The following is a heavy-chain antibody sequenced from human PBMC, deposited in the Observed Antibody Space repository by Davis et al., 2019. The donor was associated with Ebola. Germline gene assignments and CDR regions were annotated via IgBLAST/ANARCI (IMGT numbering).Heavy chain of an antibody. CDR3: ARETGDDFWSGYHDY. Sequence: GESLKISCTASGFTFGDYAMSWFRQAPGKGLEWVGFIRSKAYGGTTEYAASVKGRFTISRDDSKSIAYLQMNSLKTEDTAVYYCARETGDDFWSGYHDYWGQGTLVTVSS. D-gene: IGHD3-3*01. V-gene: IGHV3-49*03. J-gene: IGHJ4*02. CDR2: IRSKAYGGTT. CDR1: GFTFGDYA.